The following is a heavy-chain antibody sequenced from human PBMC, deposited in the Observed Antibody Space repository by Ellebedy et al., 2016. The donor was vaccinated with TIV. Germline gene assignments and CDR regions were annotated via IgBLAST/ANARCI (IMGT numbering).Heavy chain of an antibody. CDR2: INHNGKT. Sequence: SETLSLTCAVYGGSFSGYYWSSIRQPPGKGLEWIGEINHNGKTNYSPSLKSRVTVSVDTSKNQFSLKLSSVTAADTAVYYCARGLTYCGGDCSGYFQHWGQGTLVTVSS. CDR3: ARGLTYCGGDCSGYFQH. D-gene: IGHD2-21*02. V-gene: IGHV4-34*01. CDR1: GGSFSGYY. J-gene: IGHJ1*01.